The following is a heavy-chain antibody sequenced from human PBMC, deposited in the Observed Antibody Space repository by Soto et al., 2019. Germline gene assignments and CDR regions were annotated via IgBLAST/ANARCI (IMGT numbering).Heavy chain of an antibody. D-gene: IGHD3-3*01. CDR2: IYSGHTT. V-gene: IGHV3-53*01. CDR1: GFIVSSNQ. Sequence: GGSLRLSCVASGFIVSSNQMSWVRQAPGKGLEWVSVIYSGHTTYYADSVEGRFTISRDDSKNTLYLQMNSLRVEDTAVYYCVRGPSDHKLRLVEWPYGDYWGQGALVTAPQ. J-gene: IGHJ4*02. CDR3: VRGPSDHKLRLVEWPYGDY.